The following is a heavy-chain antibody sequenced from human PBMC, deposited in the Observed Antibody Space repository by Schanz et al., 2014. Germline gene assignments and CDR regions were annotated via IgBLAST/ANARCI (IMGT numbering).Heavy chain of an antibody. Sequence: EEQLVESGGGLVQPGGSLRLSCAASGFSFITYWMSWVRQAPGKGLEWVANIKRDGSEKYYVDSVKGRFTISRDNAKNSLFLQMNSLRPEDTAVYYCARGRVLESWGQGTLVTVSS. D-gene: IGHD1-1*01. CDR1: GFSFITYW. CDR3: ARGRVLES. J-gene: IGHJ5*02. CDR2: IKRDGSEK. V-gene: IGHV3-7*02.